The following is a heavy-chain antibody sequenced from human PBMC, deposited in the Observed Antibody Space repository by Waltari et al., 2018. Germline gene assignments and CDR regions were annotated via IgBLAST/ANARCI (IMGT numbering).Heavy chain of an antibody. CDR1: GGSIRSYY. D-gene: IGHD6-6*01. Sequence: QVQLQESGPGLVKPSETLSLTCTVPGGSIRSYYWSWIRKPPGTGVEWIGYIYYSGSTNYNPSLKSRVTISVDTSKNQFSLKLSSVTAADTAVYYCARVAIEYSSSDLYYYYYMDVWGKGTTVTVSS. V-gene: IGHV4-59*01. CDR2: IYYSGST. CDR3: ARVAIEYSSSDLYYYYYMDV. J-gene: IGHJ6*03.